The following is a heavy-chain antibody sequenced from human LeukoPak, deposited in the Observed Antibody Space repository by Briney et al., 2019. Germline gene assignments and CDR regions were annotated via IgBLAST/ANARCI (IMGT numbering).Heavy chain of an antibody. CDR1: GFTFSSYA. Sequence: GGSLGLSCAASGFTFSSYAMSWVRQAPGKGLKWVSTINDNGAGTYYADSVKGRSTISRDNSYNTVSLQMNSLRDEDTGVYYCAKGLRTGVGPYMGYHYYMDVWGKGATVTVSS. D-gene: IGHD3-16*01. CDR2: INDNGAGT. V-gene: IGHV3-23*01. J-gene: IGHJ6*03. CDR3: AKGLRTGVGPYMGYHYYMDV.